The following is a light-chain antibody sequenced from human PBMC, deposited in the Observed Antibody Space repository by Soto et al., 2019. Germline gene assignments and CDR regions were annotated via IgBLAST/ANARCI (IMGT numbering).Light chain of an antibody. V-gene: IGKV3-15*01. CDR3: QHYNNWHTWT. Sequence: EIVMTQSPATLSVYPGERATLSCRASQSITSSLAWYQQKPGQAPRLLIYGASTRATGFPPRFSGSGSGTEFTLTISSLKPEDFAVYYCQHYNNWHTWTFGHGTKVDIK. J-gene: IGKJ1*01. CDR2: GAS. CDR1: QSITSS.